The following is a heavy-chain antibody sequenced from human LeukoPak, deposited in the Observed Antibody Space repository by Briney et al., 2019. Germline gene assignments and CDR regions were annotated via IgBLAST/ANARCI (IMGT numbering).Heavy chain of an antibody. CDR2: IYPGDSDT. CDR3: VRTDSSGYYSYDYGMDV. Sequence: GESLKISCKGSGYSFTSYWIGWVRQMPGKGLEWMGIIYPGDSDTRYSPSFQGQVTISADKSISTAYLQWSSLKASDTAMYYCVRTDSSGYYSYDYGMDVWGQGTTVTVSS. J-gene: IGHJ6*02. CDR1: GYSFTSYW. V-gene: IGHV5-51*01. D-gene: IGHD3-22*01.